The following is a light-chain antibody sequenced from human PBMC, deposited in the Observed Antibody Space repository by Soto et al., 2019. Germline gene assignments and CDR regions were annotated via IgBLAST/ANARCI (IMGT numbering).Light chain of an antibody. CDR2: DAS. J-gene: IGKJ4*01. CDR3: QQCRNWPLT. CDR1: QNVYNN. V-gene: IGKV3-15*01. Sequence: EIVMTQSPATLSVSPGEGATLSCKASQNVYNNLAWYQQRPRQPPRLLIYDASTRATGISARVSGSGYGTEFTHTISSLQSEDFAVYFCQQCRNWPLTFGGGTKVEIK.